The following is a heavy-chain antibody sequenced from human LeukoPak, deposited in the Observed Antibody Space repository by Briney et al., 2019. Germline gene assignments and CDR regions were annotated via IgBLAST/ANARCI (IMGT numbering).Heavy chain of an antibody. J-gene: IGHJ6*04. D-gene: IGHD3-10*01. V-gene: IGHV3-13*01. CDR3: ARGSPIWFGETNYGMDV. CDR2: IGTAGDT. CDR1: GFTFSSYD. Sequence: QPGGSLRLSCAASGFTFSSYDMHWVRQVTGKGMEWVSAIGTAGDTYYPGSVKGRFTISRENAKNSLYLQMNSLRAWDTAVYYCARGSPIWFGETNYGMDVWGEGTTVTVSS.